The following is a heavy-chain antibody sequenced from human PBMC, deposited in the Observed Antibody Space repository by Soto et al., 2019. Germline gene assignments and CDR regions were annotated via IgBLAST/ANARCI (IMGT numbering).Heavy chain of an antibody. D-gene: IGHD2-21*02. V-gene: IGHV1-46*01. CDR3: ARVTTIWSN. J-gene: IGHJ4*02. Sequence: QVQVVQSGAEVKEPGASVKVSCKASGYSSSNYYTHWVRQAPGQGLEGMGIVNPNGESTNYAQRFQGRVALTRDTSTNTDYMELSRLTSDDTAIYFCARVTTIWSNWGQGTLVTVSS. CDR2: VNPNGEST. CDR1: GYSSSNYY.